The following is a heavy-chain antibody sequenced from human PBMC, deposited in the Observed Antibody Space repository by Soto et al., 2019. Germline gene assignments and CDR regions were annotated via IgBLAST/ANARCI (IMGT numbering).Heavy chain of an antibody. CDR1: GYIFTTYG. CDR2: IKVYNGDR. Sequence: QVQVVQSGPELKKPGASVKVACKAQGYIFTTYGICWVRQAAVHGLEGLGLIKVYNGDRKVVQKFEDRVSMTTDTATDTGYMELKSLRSGDTAVYYCARLQLGGDRMLTGFDPWGQGTLVTVSS. V-gene: IGHV1-18*01. D-gene: IGHD2-21*02. CDR3: ARLQLGGDRMLTGFDP. J-gene: IGHJ5*02.